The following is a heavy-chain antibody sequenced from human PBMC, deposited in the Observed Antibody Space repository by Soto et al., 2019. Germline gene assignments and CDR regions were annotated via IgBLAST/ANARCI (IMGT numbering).Heavy chain of an antibody. CDR3: SLAVAGPYYFDY. CDR2: IYYSGST. Sequence: LSLTCTVSGGSISSSSYYWGWIRQPPGKGLEWIGSIYYSGSTYYNPSLKSRVTISVDTSKNQFSLKLSSVTAADTAVYYCSLAVAGPYYFDYWGQGTLVTV. V-gene: IGHV4-39*01. J-gene: IGHJ4*02. D-gene: IGHD6-19*01. CDR1: GGSISSSSYY.